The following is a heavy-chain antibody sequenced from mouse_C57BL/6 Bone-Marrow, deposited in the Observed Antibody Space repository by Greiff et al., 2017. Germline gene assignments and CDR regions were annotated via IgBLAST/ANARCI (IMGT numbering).Heavy chain of an antibody. J-gene: IGHJ1*03. CDR1: GFSFNTYA. D-gene: IGHD2-2*01. CDR3: VRTGGYPYWYFDV. Sequence: EVMLVESGGGLVQPKGSLKLSCAASGFSFNTYAMNWVRQAPGKGLEWVARIRSKSNNYATYYADSVKDRFTISRDDSESMLYLQMNNLKTEDTAMYYCVRTGGYPYWYFDVWGTGTTVTVSS. V-gene: IGHV10-1*01. CDR2: IRSKSNNYAT.